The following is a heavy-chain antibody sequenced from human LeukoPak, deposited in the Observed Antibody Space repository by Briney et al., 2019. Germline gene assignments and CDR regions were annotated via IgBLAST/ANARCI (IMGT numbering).Heavy chain of an antibody. V-gene: IGHV3-21*01. Sequence: SGGSLRLSCAASGFTFSSYSMNWVRQAPGKWLEWVSSISSSSSYIYYADSVKGRFTISRNNAKNSLYLQMNSLRAEDTAVYYCARLGYYYDSSGYLDAFDIWGQGTMVTVSS. CDR3: ARLGYYYDSSGYLDAFDI. CDR2: ISSSSSYI. D-gene: IGHD3-22*01. CDR1: GFTFSSYS. J-gene: IGHJ3*02.